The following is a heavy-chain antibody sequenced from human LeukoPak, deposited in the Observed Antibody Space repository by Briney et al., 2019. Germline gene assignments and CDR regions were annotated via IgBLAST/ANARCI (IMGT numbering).Heavy chain of an antibody. CDR3: AKPTHARGGPWFDP. Sequence: ASVKVSCKVSGYTLTELSMHWVRQAPGKGLGWMGGFDPEDGETMYAQKFQGRVTMTEDTSTDTAYMELNSLRSEDTAVYYCAKPTHARGGPWFDPWGQGTLVTVSS. J-gene: IGHJ5*02. D-gene: IGHD1-14*01. CDR2: FDPEDGET. CDR1: GYTLTELS. V-gene: IGHV1-24*01.